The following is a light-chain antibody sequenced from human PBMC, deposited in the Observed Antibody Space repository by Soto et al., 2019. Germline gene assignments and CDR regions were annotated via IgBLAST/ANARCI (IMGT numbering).Light chain of an antibody. CDR2: GAS. J-gene: IGKJ5*01. CDR3: QQYGGSPIT. V-gene: IGKV3-20*01. CDR1: QSVSRR. Sequence: IVLTQSPATLSLSPGGRATLSCRASQSVSRRLAWYQQRPGQSPRLLISGASMRASGVPVRFIGSGSGTDFTLTITRLEPEDFAVYYCQQYGGSPITFGLGTRLEIK.